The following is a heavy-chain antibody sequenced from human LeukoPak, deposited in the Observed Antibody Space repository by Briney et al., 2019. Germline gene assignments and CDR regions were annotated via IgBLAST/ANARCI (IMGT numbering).Heavy chain of an antibody. J-gene: IGHJ4*02. V-gene: IGHV1-24*01. D-gene: IGHD3-22*01. CDR3: ATDIYYCDSSGISPY. CDR1: GYTLTELS. CDR2: FDPEDGET. Sequence: ASVKVSCKVSGYTLTELSMHWVRQAPGKGLEWMGGFDPEDGETIYAQKFQGRVTMTEDTSTDTAYMELSSLRSEDTAVYYCATDIYYCDSSGISPYWGQGTLVTVSS.